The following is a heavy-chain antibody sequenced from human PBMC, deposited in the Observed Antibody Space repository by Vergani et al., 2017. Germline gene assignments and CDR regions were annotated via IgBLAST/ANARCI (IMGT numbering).Heavy chain of an antibody. Sequence: QVQPQQWGAGLLKPSETLSLICAVYGGSFSGYYWGWIRQPPGKGLEWIGEINHSGSTNYNPSLKSRVTISVDTSKNQFSLKLSSVTAADTAVYYCARAAGAAGYDYWGQGTLVTVSS. CDR3: ARAAGAAGYDY. D-gene: IGHD6-13*01. V-gene: IGHV4-34*01. CDR1: GGSFSGYY. CDR2: INHSGST. J-gene: IGHJ4*02.